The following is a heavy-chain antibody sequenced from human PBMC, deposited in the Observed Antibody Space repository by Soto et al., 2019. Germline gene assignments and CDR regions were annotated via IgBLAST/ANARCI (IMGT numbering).Heavy chain of an antibody. CDR2: IKPDESEK. CDR1: GFTFSDSW. CDR3: VRGGSNYAS. D-gene: IGHD4-4*01. J-gene: IGHJ5*02. Sequence: EVQLVESGGGLVQPGGSLRLSCTASGFTFSDSWMTWVRQAPGKGLEWVARIKPDESEKKYADSVKGRFSISRDNAKESMYLQMDSLRGEDTAVYYCVRGGSNYASWGQGTLVTVSS. V-gene: IGHV3-7*01.